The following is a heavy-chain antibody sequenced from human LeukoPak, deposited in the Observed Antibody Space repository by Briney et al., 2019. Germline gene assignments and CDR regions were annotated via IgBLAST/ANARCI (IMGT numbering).Heavy chain of an antibody. J-gene: IGHJ3*02. CDR2: ISSSSSYT. V-gene: IGHV3-11*06. CDR3: ARDRPLHAFDI. D-gene: IGHD6-6*01. CDR1: GFTFSDYY. Sequence: KPGGSLRLSCAASGFTFSDYYMSWIRQAPGKGLEWVSYISSSSSYTNYADSVKGRFTISRDNAKNSLYLQMNSLRAEDTAVYYCARDRPLHAFDIWGRGTMVTVSS.